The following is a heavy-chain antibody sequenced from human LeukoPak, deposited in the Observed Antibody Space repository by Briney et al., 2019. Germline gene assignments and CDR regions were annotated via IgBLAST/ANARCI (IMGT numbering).Heavy chain of an antibody. V-gene: IGHV5-10-1*01. CDR1: GYSFTSYW. CDR2: IDPSDSYT. J-gene: IGHJ6*02. Sequence: PGESLKISCKGSGYSFTSYWISWVRQMPGKGLEWMGRIDPSDSYTNYSPSFQGHVTISADKSISTAYLQWSSLKASDTAMYYCAGAGIFYQGLSDYYGMDVWGQGTTVTVSS. D-gene: IGHD2-8*01. CDR3: AGAGIFYQGLSDYYGMDV.